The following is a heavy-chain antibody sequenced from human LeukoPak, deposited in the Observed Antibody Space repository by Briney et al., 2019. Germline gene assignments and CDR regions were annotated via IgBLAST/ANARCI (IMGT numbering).Heavy chain of an antibody. CDR1: GFAFSSFA. D-gene: IGHD1-14*01. CDR3: AKDLATNRFSAYDY. CDR2: ISHSGETR. Sequence: GGSLRLSCEVSGFAFSSFAMSWIRQAPEKGLEWVSGISHSGETREYADSVKGRATISRDNSKNTLYLQMNRLRADDTALYYCAKDLATNRFSAYDYWGQGTLVTVSS. V-gene: IGHV3-23*01. J-gene: IGHJ4*02.